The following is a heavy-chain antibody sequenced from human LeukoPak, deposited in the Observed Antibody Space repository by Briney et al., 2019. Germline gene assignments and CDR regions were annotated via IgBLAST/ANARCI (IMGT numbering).Heavy chain of an antibody. J-gene: IGHJ4*02. D-gene: IGHD3-16*01. CDR3: ARRFDYVWGSSYYFDY. CDR1: GGSISSYY. V-gene: IGHV4-59*08. Sequence: SETLSLTCTVSGGSISSYYWSWIRQPPGKGLEWIGYIYYSGSTNYNPSLKSRVTISVDTSKNQFSLKLSSVTAADTAVYYCARRFDYVWGSSYYFDYWGQGTLVTVSS. CDR2: IYYSGST.